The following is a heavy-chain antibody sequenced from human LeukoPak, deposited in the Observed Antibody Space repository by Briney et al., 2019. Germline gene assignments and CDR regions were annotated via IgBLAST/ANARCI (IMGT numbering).Heavy chain of an antibody. CDR3: AREERFLQWPYYNGMDV. Sequence: GGSLSLSCAASGFTFCRYAVHGVRQAPGRGREGGAVLSYDGFNKYYADSVKGRFTLSRDNSKNTLSLQMNSLRTEDTAVYYCAREERFLQWPYYNGMDVWGQGTTVTVSS. CDR2: LSYDGFNK. V-gene: IGHV3-30-3*01. CDR1: GFTFCRYA. D-gene: IGHD3-3*01. J-gene: IGHJ6*02.